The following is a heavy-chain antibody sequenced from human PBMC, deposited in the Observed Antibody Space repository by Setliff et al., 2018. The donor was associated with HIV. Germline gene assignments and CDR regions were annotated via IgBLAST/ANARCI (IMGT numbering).Heavy chain of an antibody. CDR2: IIPILGVA. CDR1: GYTFTGYY. J-gene: IGHJ5*02. Sequence: SVKVSCKASGYTFTGYYMHWVRQAPGQGLEWMGWIIPILGVADYAQRFQGRLTISADKSTRTAYLELSSLRSDDSAVYFCAKEQEIGSYLDPWGQGTLVTVSS. D-gene: IGHD2-2*02. CDR3: AKEQEIGSYLDP. V-gene: IGHV1-69*10.